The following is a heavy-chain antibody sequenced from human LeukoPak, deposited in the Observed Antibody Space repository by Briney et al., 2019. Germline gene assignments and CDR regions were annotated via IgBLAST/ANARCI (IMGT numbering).Heavy chain of an antibody. CDR3: ARDSYCSSTSCYARYYYYYYGMDV. Sequence: PGGSLRLSCAASGFTCSSYGMHWVRQAPGKGLEWVAVIWYDGSNKYYADSVKGRFTISRDNSKNTLYLQMNSLRAEDTAVYYCARDSYCSSTSCYARYYYYYYGMDVWGQGTTVTVSS. CDR1: GFTCSSYG. J-gene: IGHJ6*02. D-gene: IGHD2-2*01. V-gene: IGHV3-33*01. CDR2: IWYDGSNK.